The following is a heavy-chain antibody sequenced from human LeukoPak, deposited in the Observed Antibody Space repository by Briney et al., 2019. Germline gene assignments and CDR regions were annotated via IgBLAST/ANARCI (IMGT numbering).Heavy chain of an antibody. CDR2: IWYDGSNK. V-gene: IGHV3-33*06. Sequence: PGGSLRLSCAASGLTFSSYGMHWVRQAPGKGLEWVAVIWYDGSNKYYADSVKGRFTISRDNSKNTLYLQMNSLRAEDTAVYYCAKLTYYYDSSGYTESDYWGQGTLVTVSS. CDR3: AKLTYYYDSSGYTESDY. J-gene: IGHJ4*02. CDR1: GLTFSSYG. D-gene: IGHD3-22*01.